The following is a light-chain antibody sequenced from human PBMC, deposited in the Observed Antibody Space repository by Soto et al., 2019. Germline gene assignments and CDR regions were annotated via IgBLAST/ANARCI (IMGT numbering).Light chain of an antibody. Sequence: EIPMTQSPSSVSASVGGRVTITSRASQGISTWLAWYQQTAGKAPNLLIYGASNLHSGVPSRFSGSGSGTNVTLTISSLQPEDGATYYCQQANSFPITFGQGTRLEI. CDR3: QQANSFPIT. V-gene: IGKV1-12*01. CDR1: QGISTW. CDR2: GAS. J-gene: IGKJ5*01.